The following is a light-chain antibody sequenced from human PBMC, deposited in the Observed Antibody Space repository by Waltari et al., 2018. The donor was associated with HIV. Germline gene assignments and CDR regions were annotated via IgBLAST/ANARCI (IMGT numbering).Light chain of an antibody. CDR1: RGDVGSYNL. Sequence: QSALTQPASVSGSPGQSITISCTGTRGDVGSYNLVSWYQHHPGKAPNLMLYEVTERPSGVSDRFSGSKSANTASLTISGLQAEDEADYYCCSYAGSSTLVFGGGTKLTVL. CDR2: EVT. J-gene: IGLJ2*01. CDR3: CSYAGSSTLV. V-gene: IGLV2-23*02.